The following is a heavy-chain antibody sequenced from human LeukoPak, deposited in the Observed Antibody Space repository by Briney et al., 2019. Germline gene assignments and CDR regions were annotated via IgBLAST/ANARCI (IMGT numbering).Heavy chain of an antibody. V-gene: IGHV3-23*01. D-gene: IGHD2-21*01. CDR3: ARKAVASGIPYFDC. CDR1: GFRFSTYS. J-gene: IGHJ4*02. Sequence: GGSLRLSCAASGFRFSTYSMSWVRQAPGKGLEWVSTITGATYYGDSVKGRFIISRDNSKSTLYLQMYGLRAEDTAVYYCARKAVASGIPYFDCWGQGTLVTVSS. CDR2: ITGAT.